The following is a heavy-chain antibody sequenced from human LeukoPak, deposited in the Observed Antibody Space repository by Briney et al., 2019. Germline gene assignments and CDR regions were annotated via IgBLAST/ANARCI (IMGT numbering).Heavy chain of an antibody. J-gene: IGHJ5*02. CDR2: IYHSGST. Sequence: SETLSLTCTVSGYSISSGYYWGWIRQPPGKGLEWIGSIYHSGSTYYNPSLKSRVTISVDTSKNQFSLKLSSVTAADTAVYYCARDIADTAMVTGWFDAWGQGTLVTVSS. V-gene: IGHV4-38-2*02. D-gene: IGHD5-18*01. CDR3: ARDIADTAMVTGWFDA. CDR1: GYSISSGYY.